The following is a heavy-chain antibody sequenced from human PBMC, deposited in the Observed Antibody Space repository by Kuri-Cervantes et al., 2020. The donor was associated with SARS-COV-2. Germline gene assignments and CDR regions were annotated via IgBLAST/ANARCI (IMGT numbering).Heavy chain of an antibody. Sequence: GESLKISCAASGFTFSSYAMSWVRQAPGKGLEWVSSISSSSSYIYYADSVKGRFTISRDNAKNSMYLQMNSLRAEDTAVYYCAKDPGGIAVDHDAFDIWGQGTMVTVSS. CDR1: GFTFSSYA. CDR3: AKDPGGIAVDHDAFDI. V-gene: IGHV3-21*04. D-gene: IGHD6-19*01. CDR2: ISSSSSYI. J-gene: IGHJ3*02.